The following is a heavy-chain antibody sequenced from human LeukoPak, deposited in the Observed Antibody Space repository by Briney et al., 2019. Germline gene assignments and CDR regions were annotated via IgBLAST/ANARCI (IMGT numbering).Heavy chain of an antibody. CDR1: GYTFTSYG. CDR2: ISAYNGNT. D-gene: IGHD6-6*01. Sequence: ASVKVSCKASGYTFTSYGISWVRQAPGQGLEWMGWISAYNGNTNYAQKLQGRVTMTTDTSTSTAYMELSSLRSEDTAVYYCARERGKYSSSSFFDYWGQGTLVTVSS. V-gene: IGHV1-18*01. J-gene: IGHJ4*02. CDR3: ARERGKYSSSSFFDY.